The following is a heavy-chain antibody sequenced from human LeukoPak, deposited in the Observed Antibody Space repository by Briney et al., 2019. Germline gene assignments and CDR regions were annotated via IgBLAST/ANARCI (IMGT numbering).Heavy chain of an antibody. Sequence: GGSLRLSCTASGFTFGDYAMSWFRQAPGKGLEWVGFIRSKAYGGTTEYAASVKGRFTISRDDSKSIAYLQMNSLKTEDTAVYYCTRDNESITMIVVVTPFDYWGQGTLVTVSS. CDR3: TRDNESITMIVVVTPFDY. D-gene: IGHD3-22*01. V-gene: IGHV3-49*03. CDR2: IRSKAYGGTT. J-gene: IGHJ4*02. CDR1: GFTFGDYA.